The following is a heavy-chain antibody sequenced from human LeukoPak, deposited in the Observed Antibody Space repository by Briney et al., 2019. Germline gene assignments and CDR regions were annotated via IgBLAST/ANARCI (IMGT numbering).Heavy chain of an antibody. CDR3: ARLSGWPAYYMDV. D-gene: IGHD6-19*01. CDR1: GGSISSYY. V-gene: IGHV4-59*08. CDR2: IYYSGST. J-gene: IGHJ6*03. Sequence: SETLSLTCTVSGGSISSYYWSWIRQPPGKGLDWIGYIYYSGSTNYNPSLKSRVTISVDTSKNQFSLKLSSVTAADTAVYYCARLSGWPAYYMDVWGKGTTVTVSS.